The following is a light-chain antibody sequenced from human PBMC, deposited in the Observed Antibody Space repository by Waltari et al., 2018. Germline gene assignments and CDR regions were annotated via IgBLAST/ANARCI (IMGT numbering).Light chain of an antibody. CDR2: DDS. J-gene: IGLJ3*02. Sequence: SYVLTQPPSVSVAPGKTARITCGGNNIGSRSVHWYQQKPGQAPVLVIYDDSDRPSGISGRFVGSNAGNTATRTISRVEAGDEADYSCQVWDSSSDQGMFGGGTKLTVL. V-gene: IGLV3-21*04. CDR1: NIGSRS. CDR3: QVWDSSSDQGM.